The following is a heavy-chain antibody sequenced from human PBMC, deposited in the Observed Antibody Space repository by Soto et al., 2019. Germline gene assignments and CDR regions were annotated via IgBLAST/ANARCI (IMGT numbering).Heavy chain of an antibody. CDR3: VRTSLVVAVATREDF. V-gene: IGHV3-74*01. J-gene: IGHJ4*02. D-gene: IGHD2-15*01. Sequence: EVQLVESGGGLVQPGESQRLSCAASGFTFSNYWMHWVRQAPGKGLVWVSRIDSDGSRITYADFVKGRFTISRDNAKNTVYLHMNSLTAEDTAVYYCVRTSLVVAVATREDFWGQGTLVTVSS. CDR1: GFTFSNYW. CDR2: IDSDGSRI.